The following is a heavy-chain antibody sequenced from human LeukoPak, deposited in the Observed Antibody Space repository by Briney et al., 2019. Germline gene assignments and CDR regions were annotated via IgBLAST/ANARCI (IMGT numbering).Heavy chain of an antibody. CDR2: IYYSGST. J-gene: IGHJ4*02. CDR3: ASWYSSTWYRGFDY. D-gene: IGHD6-13*01. CDR1: GGSVSSGDYY. V-gene: IGHV4-61*08. Sequence: SETLSLTCSVSGGSVSSGDYYWYWIRQPPGKGLEWIGYIYYSGSTNYNPSLKSRVTISIDTSKNQFSLKLASVTAADTAVYYCASWYSSTWYRGFDYWGQGTLVTVSS.